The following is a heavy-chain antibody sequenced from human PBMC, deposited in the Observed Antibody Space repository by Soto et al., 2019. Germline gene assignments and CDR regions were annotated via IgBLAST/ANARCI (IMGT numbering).Heavy chain of an antibody. CDR3: AREYTAWPLAYGLDV. CDR2: ISSNSDTI. Sequence: GGSLRLSCAASGFSFSTYSMNWVRQAPGKGLEWVSYISSNSDTIYYADSVKGRFTISRDNAGNSLYLQMKSLRDEDAAVYYCAREYTAWPLAYGLDVWGQGTTVTVSS. V-gene: IGHV3-48*02. CDR1: GFSFSTYS. J-gene: IGHJ6*02. D-gene: IGHD2-2*02.